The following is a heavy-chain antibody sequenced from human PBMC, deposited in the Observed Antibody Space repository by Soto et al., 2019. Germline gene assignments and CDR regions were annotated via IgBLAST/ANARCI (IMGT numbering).Heavy chain of an antibody. CDR2: ISYDGSNK. CDR3: ARDRAAAGMLYYYYYYGMDV. J-gene: IGHJ6*02. V-gene: IGHV3-30-3*01. Sequence: GGSLSLSCAASGFTFSSYAMHWVRQAPGKGLEWVAVISYDGSNKYYADSVKGRFTISRDNSKNTLYLQMNSLRAEDTAVYYCARDRAAAGMLYYYYYYGMDVWGQGTTVTVSS. D-gene: IGHD6-13*01. CDR1: GFTFSSYA.